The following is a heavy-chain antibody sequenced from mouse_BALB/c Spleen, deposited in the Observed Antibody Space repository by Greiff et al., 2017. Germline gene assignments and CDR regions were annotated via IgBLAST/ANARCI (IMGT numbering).Heavy chain of an antibody. Sequence: QVQLQQSGAELVRPGFSVKISCKGSGYAFSGYGMNWVKQRPGKGLEWIGQICTGYGDTSYNEKFKGKATLTADKSSSTAYMELGRLTSEDSAVYYCARSRLAPDYWGQGTTLTVSS. CDR3: ARSRLAPDY. CDR2: ICTGYGDT. CDR1: GYAFSGYG. J-gene: IGHJ2*01. V-gene: IGHV1-80*01.